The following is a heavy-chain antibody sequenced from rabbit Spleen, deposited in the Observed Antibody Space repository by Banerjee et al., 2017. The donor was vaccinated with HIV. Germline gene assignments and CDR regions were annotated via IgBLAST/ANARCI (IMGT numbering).Heavy chain of an antibody. J-gene: IGHJ4*01. CDR2: IYGGSPGST. Sequence: QEQLEESGGGLVQPEGSLTLTCTASGFSFSSSYYICWVRQTPGKGLEWIACIYGGSPGSTAYASWAKGRFTNSKTSSTTVPLQVTSLTAADTATYFCARGSAMMTMVIIGYYFNLWGPGTLVTVS. CDR3: ARGSAMMTMVIIGYYFNL. CDR1: GFSFSSSYY. V-gene: IGHV1S45*01. D-gene: IGHD2-1*01.